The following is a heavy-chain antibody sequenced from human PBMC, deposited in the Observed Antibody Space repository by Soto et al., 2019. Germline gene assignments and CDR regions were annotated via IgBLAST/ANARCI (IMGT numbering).Heavy chain of an antibody. CDR1: GGSVSSGSYY. CDR3: ARQRATLQRTDDY. D-gene: IGHD4-4*01. J-gene: IGHJ4*02. Sequence: QVQLQESGPGLVKPSETLSLTCTVSGGSVSSGSYYWSWIRQPPGKGLEWIGFIYYSGSTNYNPSLKSRVTISVDTSKNQFSLRLSSVTAADTAVYSCARQRATLQRTDDYWCQGTLVTVSS. CDR2: IYYSGST. V-gene: IGHV4-61*01.